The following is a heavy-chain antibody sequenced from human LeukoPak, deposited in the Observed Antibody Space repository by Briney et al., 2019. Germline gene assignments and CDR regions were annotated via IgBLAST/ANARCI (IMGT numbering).Heavy chain of an antibody. Sequence: GGSLRLSCAASGFTFSSYGMHWVRQAPGKGLEWVANIKQDGSEKYYVDSVKGRFTISRDNAKNSVYMQMNSLRAEDTAVYSCARQRRYCSGDSCYQRTFDFWGQGTLVTVSS. CDR1: GFTFSSYG. CDR2: IKQDGSEK. V-gene: IGHV3-7*01. CDR3: ARQRRYCSGDSCYQRTFDF. J-gene: IGHJ4*02. D-gene: IGHD2-15*01.